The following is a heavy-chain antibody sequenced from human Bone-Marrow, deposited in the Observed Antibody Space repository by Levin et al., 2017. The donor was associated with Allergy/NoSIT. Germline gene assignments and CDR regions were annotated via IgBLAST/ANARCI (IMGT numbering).Heavy chain of an antibody. Sequence: GGSLRLSCAVSGFTVSVNYMSWVRQAPGKGLEWVPLIYSGGTTNYADSVKGRFTISRDNSKNTLHLQMNSLRAEDTAVYYCAARNIAAPKWGQGTLVTVSS. CDR1: GFTVSVNY. J-gene: IGHJ4*02. D-gene: IGHD6-6*01. V-gene: IGHV3-66*01. CDR2: IYSGGTT. CDR3: AARNIAAPK.